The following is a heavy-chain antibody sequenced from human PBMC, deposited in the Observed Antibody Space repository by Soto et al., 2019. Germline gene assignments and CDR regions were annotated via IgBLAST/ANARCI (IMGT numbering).Heavy chain of an antibody. CDR2: ISTDGSTT. V-gene: IGHV3-74*01. Sequence: EVQLVESGGGLVQPGGSLRLSCAASGFTFSSASMHWVRQAPGKGLVWVSHISTDGSTTSYANSVRGRFTISRDNAENTLYLQMNSLRAEDTAVYYCLSGYCSGATCFYWGQGTLVTVSS. J-gene: IGHJ4*02. CDR3: LSGYCSGATCFY. D-gene: IGHD2-15*01. CDR1: GFTFSSAS.